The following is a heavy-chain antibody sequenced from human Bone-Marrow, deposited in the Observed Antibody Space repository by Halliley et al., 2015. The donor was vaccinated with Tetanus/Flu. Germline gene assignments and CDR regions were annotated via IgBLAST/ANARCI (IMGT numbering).Heavy chain of an antibody. V-gene: IGHV4-39*01. J-gene: IGHJ6*02. D-gene: IGHD6-19*01. CDR2: VSFRGVN. CDR3: SRQRYEWLVGYHFSGMDV. Sequence: RVSFRGVNFYNPSLKSPVIISLDTSKNPFSLRMTSVTAADTAVYYCSRQRYEWLVGYHFSGMDVWGQGTTVTVSS.